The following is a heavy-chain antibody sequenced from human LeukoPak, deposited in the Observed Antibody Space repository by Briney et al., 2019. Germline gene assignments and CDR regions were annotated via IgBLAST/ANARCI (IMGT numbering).Heavy chain of an antibody. D-gene: IGHD6-13*01. V-gene: IGHV3-53*01. CDR2: IYSGGST. CDR1: GFTVSSNH. CDR3: ASHSSSWYGFDY. J-gene: IGHJ4*02. Sequence: PGGSLRLSCAASGFTVSSNHMSWVRQAPGKGLEWVSVIYSGGSTYYADSVKGRFTISRDNSKNTLYLQRNSLRAEDTAVYYCASHSSSWYGFDYWGQGTLVTVSS.